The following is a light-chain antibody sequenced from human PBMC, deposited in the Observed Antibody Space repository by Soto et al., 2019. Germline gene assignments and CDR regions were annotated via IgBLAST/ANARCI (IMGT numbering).Light chain of an antibody. J-gene: IGLJ1*01. CDR2: SVS. CDR3: CSYAGSYTYV. Sequence: QSVLTQPRSVSGSPGQSVTISCTGTSSDVGGHNYVSWYQPHPGKAPKLMISSVSKRPSGVPDRFSGSKSGNTASLTISGLQAEDEADYYCCSYAGSYTYVFGTGTKVTVL. CDR1: SSDVGGHNY. V-gene: IGLV2-11*01.